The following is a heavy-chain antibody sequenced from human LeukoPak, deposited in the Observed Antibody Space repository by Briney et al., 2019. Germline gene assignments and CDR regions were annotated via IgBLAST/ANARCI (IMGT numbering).Heavy chain of an antibody. V-gene: IGHV3-33*01. CDR3: ARGDYYDSSGYYFPDAFDI. CDR2: IWYDGSNK. J-gene: IGHJ3*02. CDR1: GFNFSSYG. Sequence: GGSLRLSCAASGFNFSSYGMHWVRQAPDKGLEWVAVIWYDGSNKYYVDSVQGRFTISRDNSKNTLYLQMSSLRAEDTAVYYCARGDYYDSSGYYFPDAFDIWGQGTMVTVSS. D-gene: IGHD3-22*01.